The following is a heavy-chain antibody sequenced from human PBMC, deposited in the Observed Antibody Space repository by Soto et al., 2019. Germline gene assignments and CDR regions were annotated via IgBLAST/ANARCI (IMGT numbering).Heavy chain of an antibody. CDR3: ARVGRSSWPARLFDH. J-gene: IGHJ4*02. CDR1: GGSIRSGGYY. CDR2: IYYSGNT. V-gene: IGHV4-31*03. Sequence: QVQLQESGPGLVKPSQTLSLTCSVSGGSIRSGGYYWSWIRQHPGQGLEWIGNIYYSGNTYYNPSLKSRLVMSVDTSENQFSLKLTSVTAADTAFYYCARVGRSSWPARLFDHWGQGILVTVSS. D-gene: IGHD6-13*01.